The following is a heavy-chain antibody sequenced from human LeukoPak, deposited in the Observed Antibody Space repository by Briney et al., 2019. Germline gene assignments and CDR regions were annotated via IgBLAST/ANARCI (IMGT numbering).Heavy chain of an antibody. Sequence: GESLTVSCTGSGYSFTSYWIGWVRQMPGKGLEWVGIIYPGDSDTRYSPSFQGQVTISADKSISTAYLQWSSLKASDTAMYYCARSQVQYYYDSSGYYYFDYGGQGTLGTVSA. CDR3: ARSQVQYYYDSSGYYYFDY. CDR2: IYPGDSDT. CDR1: GYSFTSYW. D-gene: IGHD3-22*01. V-gene: IGHV5-51*01. J-gene: IGHJ4*02.